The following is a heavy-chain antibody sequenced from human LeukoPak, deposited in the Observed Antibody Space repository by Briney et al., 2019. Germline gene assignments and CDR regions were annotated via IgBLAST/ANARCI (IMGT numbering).Heavy chain of an antibody. CDR3: AKESALTNAFDI. CDR2: ISYDGSNK. D-gene: IGHD1-14*01. V-gene: IGHV3-30*18. Sequence: GMSLRLSCAASGFTFSSYGMHWVRQAPGKGLEWVAVISYDGSNKYYADSVKGRFTITRDNSKNTLYLQMNSLRAEDTAVYYCAKESALTNAFDIWGQGTMVTVSS. J-gene: IGHJ3*02. CDR1: GFTFSSYG.